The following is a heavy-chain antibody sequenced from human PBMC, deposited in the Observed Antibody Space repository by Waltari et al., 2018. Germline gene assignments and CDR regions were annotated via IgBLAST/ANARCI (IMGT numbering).Heavy chain of an antibody. CDR3: ARDIQIDSSGYYPDAFDI. CDR2: ISRSSSYI. D-gene: IGHD3-22*01. J-gene: IGHJ3*02. Sequence: EVQLVESGGGLVKPGGSLRLSCAASGFTFRSYSMNWVRQAPGKGLEWVSSISRSSSYICYADSGKGRFTNSRDNAKNSLYLQMNSLRAEDTAVYYWARDIQIDSSGYYPDAFDIWGQGTMVTVSS. V-gene: IGHV3-21*01. CDR1: GFTFRSYS.